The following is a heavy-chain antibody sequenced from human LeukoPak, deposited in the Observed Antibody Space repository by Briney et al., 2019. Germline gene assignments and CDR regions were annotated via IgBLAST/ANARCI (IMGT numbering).Heavy chain of an antibody. Sequence: GGSLRLSCAASGFTFSSYAMSWVRQAPGKGLEWVSAISGSGGSTYYADSVKGRFTISRDNSKNTLYLQMNSLRAEDTAVYYCAKDQVVVVVVAAAFDYWGQGTLVTVSS. CDR1: GFTFSSYA. J-gene: IGHJ4*02. V-gene: IGHV3-23*01. D-gene: IGHD2-15*01. CDR2: ISGSGGST. CDR3: AKDQVVVVVVAAAFDY.